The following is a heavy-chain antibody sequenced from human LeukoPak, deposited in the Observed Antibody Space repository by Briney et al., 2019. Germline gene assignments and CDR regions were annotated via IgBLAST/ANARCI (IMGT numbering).Heavy chain of an antibody. Sequence: SETLSLTCAVYGGSFSGYYWSWIRQPPGKGLEWIGEINHSGSTNYNPSLKSRVTISVDTSKNQFSLKLSSVTAADTAVHYCARGHRTSGRGYSYVWGQGTLVTVSS. D-gene: IGHD5-18*01. V-gene: IGHV4-34*01. CDR3: ARGHRTSGRGYSYV. CDR2: INHSGST. CDR1: GGSFSGYY. J-gene: IGHJ4*02.